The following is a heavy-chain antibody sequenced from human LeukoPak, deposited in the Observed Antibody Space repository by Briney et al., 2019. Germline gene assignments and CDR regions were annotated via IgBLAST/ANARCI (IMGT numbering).Heavy chain of an antibody. CDR2: IKYDGNDK. Sequence: GGSLRLSCVASGFTVSNNALTWFRQAPGKGLEWVANIKYDGNDKFHADSVKGRFTISRDNAKNSLYLQMNSLRAEDTAVYYCVRLDEAFDNWGQGTLVTVSS. J-gene: IGHJ4*02. CDR3: VRLDEAFDN. V-gene: IGHV3-7*01. D-gene: IGHD5-24*01. CDR1: GFTVSNNA.